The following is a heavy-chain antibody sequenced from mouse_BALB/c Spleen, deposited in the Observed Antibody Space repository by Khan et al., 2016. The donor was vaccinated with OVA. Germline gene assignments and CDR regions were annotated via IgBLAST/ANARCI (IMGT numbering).Heavy chain of an antibody. CDR3: ARKNGSDFDY. CDR1: GYSFTGYF. D-gene: IGHD1-1*01. J-gene: IGHJ2*01. Sequence: MQLEESGPELVKPGASVKISCKASGYSFTGYFMNWVMQSHGKSLEWIGRINPHIGETLYNQKFKGKATLTVDESSRTAHMELRSLASEDSAVYYCARKNGSDFDYWGQGTTLTASS. V-gene: IGHV1-20*02. CDR2: INPHIGET.